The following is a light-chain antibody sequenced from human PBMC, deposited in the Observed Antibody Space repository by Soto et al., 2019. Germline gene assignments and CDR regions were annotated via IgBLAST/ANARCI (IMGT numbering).Light chain of an antibody. CDR1: QTISSW. CDR2: GAS. V-gene: IGKV1-5*03. J-gene: IGKJ1*01. Sequence: DIQLTQSPSTLSASVGDRVTITCRASQTISSWLAWYQQRPGKAPKLLIYGASSLQSGVPSRFGGSGSGTEFTLTISSLQPDDFATYYCQQYDSYPGTFGQGTKVEI. CDR3: QQYDSYPGT.